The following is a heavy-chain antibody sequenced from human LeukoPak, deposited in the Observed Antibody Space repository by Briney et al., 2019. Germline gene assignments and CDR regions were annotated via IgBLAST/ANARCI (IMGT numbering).Heavy chain of an antibody. CDR3: AKEGYGDYGQVYFDY. Sequence: GGSLRLSCAASGFAFSTYAMHWVRQAPGKGLEWVAVISYDGSVKYYADSVKGRFTISRDNSKNTLYLQMNSLRAEDTAVYYCAKEGYGDYGQVYFDYWGQGTLVTVSS. D-gene: IGHD4-17*01. V-gene: IGHV3-30-3*01. CDR2: ISYDGSVK. J-gene: IGHJ4*02. CDR1: GFAFSTYA.